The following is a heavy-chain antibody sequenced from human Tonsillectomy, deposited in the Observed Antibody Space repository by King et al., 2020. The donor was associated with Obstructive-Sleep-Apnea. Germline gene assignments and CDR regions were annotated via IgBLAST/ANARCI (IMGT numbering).Heavy chain of an antibody. CDR3: ARSLHPSGSFYPNFDY. J-gene: IGHJ4*02. V-gene: IGHV4-59*08. CDR1: GGSLSGFH. CDR2: IFNTGST. Sequence: VQLQESGPGLVKPSETLSLTCTVSGGSLSGFHWTWIRQPPGKGLEWIGFIFNTGSTSYRPSLKSRVTTSLDTSKNPFSLRLSSVTAADTAVYFCARSLHPSGSFYPNFDYWGQGTLVTVSS. D-gene: IGHD3-10*01.